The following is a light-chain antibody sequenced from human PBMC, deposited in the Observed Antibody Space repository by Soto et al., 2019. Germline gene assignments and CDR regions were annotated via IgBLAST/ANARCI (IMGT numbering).Light chain of an antibody. CDR3: QQSYSTRFT. J-gene: IGKJ5*01. CDR2: AAS. V-gene: IGKV1-39*01. Sequence: DIQMTQSPSSLSASVGDRVTITCRASQSISSYLNWYQQKPGKAPKLLIYAASSLQSGVPSRFSGSGSVTDFTLTISSLQPEDFATYYCQQSYSTRFTFGQGTRLEMK. CDR1: QSISSY.